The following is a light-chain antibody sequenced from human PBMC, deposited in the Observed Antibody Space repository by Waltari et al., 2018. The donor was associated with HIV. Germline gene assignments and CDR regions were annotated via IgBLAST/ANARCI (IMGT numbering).Light chain of an antibody. J-gene: IGLJ3*02. V-gene: IGLV2-11*01. CDR3: CSYAGRYTWV. CDR2: DVT. CDR1: SSDVGGSNY. Sequence: QSALTQPRSVSGSPGQSVPISCSGTSSDVGGSNYVSWYQQPPGKAPKLMIYDVTERPSGVPDRFSGSKSGNTASLTISGLQADDEADYYCCSYAGRYTWVFGGGTELTVL.